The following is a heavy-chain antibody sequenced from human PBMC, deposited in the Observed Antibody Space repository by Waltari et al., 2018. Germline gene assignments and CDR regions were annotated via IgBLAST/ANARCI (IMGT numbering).Heavy chain of an antibody. CDR1: GFTFLHAW. CDR2: IKSNTDGGKI. V-gene: IGHV3-15*01. D-gene: IGHD1-26*01. Sequence: EVQLVESGGGLVKPGGSLSPSCAASGFTFLHAWMNWVRQAPGKGLELVVLIKSNTDGGKIDYAAPVKGRFTISRDDSKNTLYLEMNSLKTDDTAVYYCTTVRERTSAFMDVWGKGTTVTVSS. CDR3: TTVRERTSAFMDV. J-gene: IGHJ6*03.